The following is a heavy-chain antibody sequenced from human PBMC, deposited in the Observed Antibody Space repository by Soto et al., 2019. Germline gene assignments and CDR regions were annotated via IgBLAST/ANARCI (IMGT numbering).Heavy chain of an antibody. CDR2: ISSGSSYI. Sequence: EVQLVESGGGLVKPGGSLRLSCAASGFTFSSYSMNWVRQAPGKGLEWVSSISSGSSYIYYADSVKGRFTISRDNAKNSLYLQMNSLRAEDTTVYYCARATSLDYWGQGTLVTVSS. CDR3: ARATSLDY. V-gene: IGHV3-21*01. CDR1: GFTFSSYS. J-gene: IGHJ4*02.